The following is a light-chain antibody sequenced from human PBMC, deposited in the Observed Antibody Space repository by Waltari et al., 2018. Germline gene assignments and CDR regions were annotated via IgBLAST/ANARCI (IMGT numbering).Light chain of an antibody. J-gene: IGKJ1*01. CDR1: QGISSY. CDR2: YAN. CDR3: QQGNSNPRT. V-gene: IGKV1-13*02. Sequence: IPLSQSPSSLSASVGARVTLTCRASQGISSYLNWYQQKPGKAPKLLIYYANSLASGVPSRFSGSGSGTEFTLTISSLQPEDFATYYCQQGNSNPRTFGQGTKVEIK.